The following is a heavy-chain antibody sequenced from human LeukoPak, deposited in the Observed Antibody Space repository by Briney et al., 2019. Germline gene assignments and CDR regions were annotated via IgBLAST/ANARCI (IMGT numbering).Heavy chain of an antibody. V-gene: IGHV3-30*04. J-gene: IGHJ1*01. CDR1: GFTFSSYA. CDR3: ARESFHHCSGGSCYEYFQH. Sequence: PGGSLRLSCAASGFTFSSYAMHWVRQAPGKGLEWVAVISYDGSNKYYADSVKGRFTISRDNSKNTLYLQMNSLRAEDTAVYYCARESFHHCSGGSCYEYFQHWGQGTLVTVSS. D-gene: IGHD2-15*01. CDR2: ISYDGSNK.